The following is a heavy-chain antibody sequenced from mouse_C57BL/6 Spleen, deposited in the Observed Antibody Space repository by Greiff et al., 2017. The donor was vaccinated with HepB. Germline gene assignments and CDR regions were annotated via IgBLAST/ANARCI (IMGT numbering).Heavy chain of an antibody. V-gene: IGHV1-66*01. Sequence: VKLQESGPELVKPGASVKISCKASGYSFTSYYIHWVKQRPGQGLEWIGWIYPGSGNTKYNEKFKGKATLTADTSSSTAYMQLSSLTSEDSAVYYCARAGDSSGYVHYYYAMDYWGQGTSVTVSS. CDR2: IYPGSGNT. CDR3: ARAGDSSGYVHYYYAMDY. J-gene: IGHJ4*01. CDR1: GYSFTSYY. D-gene: IGHD3-2*02.